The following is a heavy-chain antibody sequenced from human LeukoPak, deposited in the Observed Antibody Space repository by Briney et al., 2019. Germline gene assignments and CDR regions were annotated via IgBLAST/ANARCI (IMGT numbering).Heavy chain of an antibody. J-gene: IGHJ5*02. V-gene: IGHV4-39*01. Sequence: PSETLSLTCTVSRGSISSSSYYWGWIRQPPGKGLEWIGSIYYSGSTYYNPSLKSRVTISVDTSKNQSSLKLSSVTAADTAVYYCARHCPTYYYDSSGYSWFDPWGQGTLVTVSS. CDR3: ARHCPTYYYDSSGYSWFDP. D-gene: IGHD3-22*01. CDR1: RGSISSSSYY. CDR2: IYYSGST.